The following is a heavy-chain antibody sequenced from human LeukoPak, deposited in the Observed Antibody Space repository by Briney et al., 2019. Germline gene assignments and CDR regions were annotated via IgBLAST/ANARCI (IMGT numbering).Heavy chain of an antibody. V-gene: IGHV1-2*04. J-gene: IGHJ4*02. CDR3: ARATYGSGSYYTLLY. CDR2: INPNSGGT. CDR1: GYTFTGYY. D-gene: IGHD3-10*01. Sequence: ASVKVSCKASGYTFTGYYMHWVRQAPGQGLEWMGWINPNSGGTNYAQKFQGWVTMTRDTSISTAYMELSRLRSDDTAVYYCARATYGSGSYYTLLYWGQGTLVTVSS.